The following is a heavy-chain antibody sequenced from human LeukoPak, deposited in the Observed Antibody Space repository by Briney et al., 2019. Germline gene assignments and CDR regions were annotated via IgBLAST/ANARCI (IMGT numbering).Heavy chain of an antibody. CDR1: GYTFTGYY. CDR2: INPNSGGT. CDR3: ARVRYYDSSGPEYYFDY. J-gene: IGHJ4*02. Sequence: ASVKVSCKASGYTFTGYYMHWVRQAPGQGLEWMGWINPNSGGTNYAQKFQGRVTMTRDTSISTAYMELSRLRSDDTAVYYCARVRYYDSSGPEYYFDYWAREPWSPSPQ. V-gene: IGHV1-2*02. D-gene: IGHD3-22*01.